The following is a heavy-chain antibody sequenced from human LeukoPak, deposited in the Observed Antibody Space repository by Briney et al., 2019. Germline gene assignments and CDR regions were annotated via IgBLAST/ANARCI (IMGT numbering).Heavy chain of an antibody. CDR3: XXXGPYGDPFDY. V-gene: IGHV4-59*08. D-gene: IGHD4-17*01. J-gene: IGHJ4*02. Sequence: SETLSLTCTVSGGSISSYYWSWIRQPPGKGLEWIGYIYYSGSTNYNPSLKSRVTISVDTSKNQFSLKLSSVTAADTAVYYCXXXGPYGDPFDYWGQGTLVTVSS. CDR2: IYYSGST. CDR1: GGSISSYY.